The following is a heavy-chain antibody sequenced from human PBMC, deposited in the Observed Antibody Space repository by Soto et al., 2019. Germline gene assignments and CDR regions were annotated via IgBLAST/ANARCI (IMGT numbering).Heavy chain of an antibody. J-gene: IGHJ6*02. Sequence: SETLSITCTVSGGSISSDLCSWIRHPSGKGMEWNGFIYYSGSTNYNPSLKSRVTISVDTSTTKFSLKLSSVTAADTAVYYCARQKRLPPMSRWPVDTAMEYYYFYGMDVWGQGTTVTDS. CDR2: IYYSGST. D-gene: IGHD5-18*01. CDR1: GGSISSDL. V-gene: IGHV4-59*08. CDR3: ARQKRLPPMSRWPVDTAMEYYYFYGMDV.